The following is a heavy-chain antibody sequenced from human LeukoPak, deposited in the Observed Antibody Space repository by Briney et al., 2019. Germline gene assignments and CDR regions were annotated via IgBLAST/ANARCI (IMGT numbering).Heavy chain of an antibody. D-gene: IGHD1-14*01. V-gene: IGHV4-31*03. CDR3: ARDHAEGWFDP. CDR2: IYYSGST. J-gene: IGHJ5*02. Sequence: KPSETLSLTCTVSGGSISSGGYYWSWIRQHPGKGLEWIGYIYYSGSTYYNPSLKSRVTISVDTSKNQFSLKLSSVTAADTAVYYCARDHAEGWFDPWGQGTLVTVSS. CDR1: GGSISSGGYY.